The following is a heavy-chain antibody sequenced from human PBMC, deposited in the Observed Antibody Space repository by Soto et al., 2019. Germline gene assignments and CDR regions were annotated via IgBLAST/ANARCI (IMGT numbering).Heavy chain of an antibody. CDR3: ARDGVGATACFGYFDY. CDR1: GFTFSGYG. D-gene: IGHD1-26*01. J-gene: IGHJ4*02. CDR2: TRHDGSNT. V-gene: IGHV3-33*01. Sequence: QVQLVESGGGVVQPGRSLRLSCAASGFTFSGYGMHWVRQAPGKGLEWVAITRHDGSNTYYADSVRGRFTISRDNSNKTLYLQSDSLRSEETAVYYCARDGVGATACFGYFDYWGQGTLVTVSS.